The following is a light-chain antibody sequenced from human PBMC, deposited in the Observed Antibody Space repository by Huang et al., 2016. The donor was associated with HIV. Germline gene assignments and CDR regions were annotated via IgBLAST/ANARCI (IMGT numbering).Light chain of an antibody. Sequence: IQMTQSPSSLSASVGDRVTINCRASQSISSYLNLYQQKPGTAPKVLISAATSLQSGVPSRFSGSGAGTDFTLTIINLQPEDSATYYCQQTYITPLTFGQGTKLEIK. CDR2: AAT. J-gene: IGKJ2*01. CDR3: QQTYITPLT. V-gene: IGKV1-39*01. CDR1: QSISSY.